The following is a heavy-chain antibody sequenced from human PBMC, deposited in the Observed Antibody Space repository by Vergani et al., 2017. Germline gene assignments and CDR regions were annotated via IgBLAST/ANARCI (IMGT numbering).Heavy chain of an antibody. CDR3: AGRLGITGDLVDY. J-gene: IGHJ4*02. D-gene: IGHD1-14*01. CDR2: ISYDGSNK. CDR1: GFTFSSYA. Sequence: QVQLVESGGGVVQPGRSLRLSCAASGFTFSSYAMHWVRQAPGKGLEWVAVISYDGSNKYYADSVKGRFTIAKDNSKNTLYLQMNSLRAEDTAVYYCAGRLGITGDLVDYWGQGTLVTVSS. V-gene: IGHV3-30*04.